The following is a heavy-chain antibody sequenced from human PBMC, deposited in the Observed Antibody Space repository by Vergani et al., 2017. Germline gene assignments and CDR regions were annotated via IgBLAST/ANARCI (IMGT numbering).Heavy chain of an antibody. Sequence: EVQLVQSGAEVKKPGESLKISCKGSGYSFTNYWIAWVRQLPGKGLEWMGIIYPGDSDTRYSPSFQGQVTISADKSISTAYLQWSSLKASDTAMYYCARGDCYSASCYTGGMDVWGQGTPVTVSS. D-gene: IGHD2-2*02. CDR2: IYPGDSDT. J-gene: IGHJ6*02. CDR3: ARGDCYSASCYTGGMDV. CDR1: GYSFTNYW. V-gene: IGHV5-51*01.